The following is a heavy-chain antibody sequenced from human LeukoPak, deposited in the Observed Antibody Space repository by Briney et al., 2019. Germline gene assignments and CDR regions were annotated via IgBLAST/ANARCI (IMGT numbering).Heavy chain of an antibody. J-gene: IGHJ6*03. CDR1: GDTISGYY. Sequence: SETLSLTCTVSGDTISGYYCTWIRQPAGKGLEWIGRIDTSGSTNYNPSLKSRVTLSLDTSEKQCSLKVMSVTAADTAVYYCARAAGGDAVYYGSGRRYYDYHMDVWGKGTTVTISS. D-gene: IGHD3-10*01. CDR3: ARAAGGDAVYYGSGRRYYDYHMDV. CDR2: IDTSGST. V-gene: IGHV4-4*07.